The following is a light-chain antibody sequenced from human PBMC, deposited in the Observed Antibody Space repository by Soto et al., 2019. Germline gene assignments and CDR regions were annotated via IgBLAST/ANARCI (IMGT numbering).Light chain of an antibody. J-gene: IGKJ1*01. CDR2: RAS. V-gene: IGKV3-15*01. Sequence: EIVMTQSPATLSVSPGERATLSCRASQSVSSNLAWYQQKPGRAPRLLIYRASTRVTGVPARFSGSGSGTEFTLTISSLRSEDFAVYYCQQYNNWPPWAFGQGTKVEIK. CDR3: QQYNNWPPWA. CDR1: QSVSSN.